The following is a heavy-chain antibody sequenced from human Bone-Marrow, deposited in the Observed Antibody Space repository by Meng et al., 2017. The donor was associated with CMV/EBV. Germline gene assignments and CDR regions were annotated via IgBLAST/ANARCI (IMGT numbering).Heavy chain of an antibody. Sequence: SVKVSCKASGGTFSSYAISWVRQAPGQGLEWMGGIIPIFGTANYAQKFQGRVTITTDESTSTVYMELSSLRSEDTAVYYCARKKAAGTDLGWFDPWGQGTLVTVSS. CDR3: ARKKAAGTDLGWFDP. CDR2: IIPIFGTA. D-gene: IGHD6-13*01. CDR1: GGTFSSYA. V-gene: IGHV1-69*05. J-gene: IGHJ5*02.